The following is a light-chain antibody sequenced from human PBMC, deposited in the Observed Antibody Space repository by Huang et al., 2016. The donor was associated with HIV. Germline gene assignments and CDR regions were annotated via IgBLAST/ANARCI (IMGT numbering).Light chain of an antibody. V-gene: IGKV3-20*01. Sequence: EIVLTQSPGTLSLSPGEIATLSCRASQSVSSCYLAWYQQKPGQAPRLLIYGASSRATGIPDRFSGSGSGTDFTLTISRLEPEDFAVYYCQQYGRSLWTFGQGTKVEIK. J-gene: IGKJ1*01. CDR1: QSVSSCY. CDR3: QQYGRSLWT. CDR2: GAS.